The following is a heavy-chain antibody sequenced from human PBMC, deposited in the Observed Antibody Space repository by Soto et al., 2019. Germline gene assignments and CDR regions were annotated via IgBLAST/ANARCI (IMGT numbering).Heavy chain of an antibody. V-gene: IGHV4-34*01. CDR2: INHSGNT. J-gene: IGHJ6*02. D-gene: IGHD3-10*01. CDR1: GGSFSGYY. CDR3: ARGLWERVRGVIGMDV. Sequence: PSETLSLTCAVYGGSFSGYYWSWIRQPPGKGLEWIGEINHSGNTNYNPSLKSRVTISVDTSKNQFSLKLSSVTAADTAVYYCARGLWERVRGVIGMDVWGQGTTVTVSS.